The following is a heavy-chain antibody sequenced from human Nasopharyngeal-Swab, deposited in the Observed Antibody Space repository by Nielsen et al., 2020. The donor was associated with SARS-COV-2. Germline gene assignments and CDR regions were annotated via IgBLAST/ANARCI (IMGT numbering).Heavy chain of an antibody. Sequence: SGPTLVKPTQTLTLTCTFSGFSLSTSGMRVSWIRQPPGKALEWLARIDWDDDKFYSTSLKTRLTISKDTSKNRVVLTMTNMDPVDTATYYCAHCYYYYGMDVWGQGTTVTVSS. V-gene: IGHV2-70*04. J-gene: IGHJ6*02. CDR2: IDWDDDK. CDR3: AHCYYYYGMDV. CDR1: GFSLSTSGMR.